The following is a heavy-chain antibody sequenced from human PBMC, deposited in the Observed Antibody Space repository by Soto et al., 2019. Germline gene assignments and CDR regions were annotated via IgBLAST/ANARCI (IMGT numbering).Heavy chain of an antibody. CDR3: AKFIYGSSGETYYFDY. D-gene: IGHD3-22*01. V-gene: IGHV1-24*01. CDR2: FDPEDGET. Sequence: ASAKVSCKVSGYTLTELSMHWVRQAPGKGLEWMGGFDPEDGETIYAQKFQGRVTMTEDTSIDTAYMELSSLRSEDTAVYYCAKFIYGSSGETYYFDYWGQGTLVTVSS. J-gene: IGHJ4*02. CDR1: GYTLTELS.